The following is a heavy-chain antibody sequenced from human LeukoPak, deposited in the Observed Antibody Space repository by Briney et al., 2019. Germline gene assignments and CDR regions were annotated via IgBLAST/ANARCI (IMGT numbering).Heavy chain of an antibody. CDR2: INSKGGTT. CDR3: VRDDSAFDI. CDR1: DFIFKLKP. Sequence: GGSLNFSFQASDFIFKLKPMHWFRQAPGRGLEYVSGINSKGGTTFYANSVRGRFTISRDSSKKTLYLQMGGLRAEDMAVYYRVRDDSAFDIWGQGTMVTVSS. V-gene: IGHV3-64*01. J-gene: IGHJ3*02.